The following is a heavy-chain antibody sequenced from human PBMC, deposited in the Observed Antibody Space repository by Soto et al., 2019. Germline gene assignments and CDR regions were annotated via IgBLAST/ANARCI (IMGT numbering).Heavy chain of an antibody. Sequence: QVQLVQSGAEVKKPGSSVKVSCKASGGTFSSYSINWVRQAPGQGLEWMGEIIPIFGTANYAQKLQGRVTITADESTSTAYTELSMLKSADTSVYFRAREGGRNSGGSHYWGQGTLVTVSS. CDR1: GGTFSSYS. D-gene: IGHD3-16*01. CDR2: IIPIFGTA. CDR3: AREGGRNSGGSHY. V-gene: IGHV1-69*01. J-gene: IGHJ4*02.